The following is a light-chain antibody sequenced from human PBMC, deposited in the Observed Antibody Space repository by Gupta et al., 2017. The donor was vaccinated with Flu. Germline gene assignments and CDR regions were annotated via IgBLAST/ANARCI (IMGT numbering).Light chain of an antibody. J-gene: IGKJ4*01. CDR1: QIVSSK. V-gene: IGKV3-15*01. CDR2: SAY. Sequence: ALPYRASQIVSSKRALYRQKPSQGPRLRIYSAYDRETGSPVKVSVSGCGTVFTLTISSRQFEDVAFYYYQHYNNWHSTFTFGRGTKVEIK. CDR3: QHYNNWHSTFT.